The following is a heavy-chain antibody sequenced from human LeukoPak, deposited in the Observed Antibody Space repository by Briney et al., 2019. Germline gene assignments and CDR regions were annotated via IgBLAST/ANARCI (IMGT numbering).Heavy chain of an antibody. V-gene: IGHV3-48*02. CDR2: ISSSSSTV. D-gene: IGHD3-10*01. CDR3: ARAQTYYGSGSYLY. J-gene: IGHJ4*02. CDR1: GFAFSRYS. Sequence: GGSLRLSCAASGFAFSRYSMNWVHQAPGKGLEWVSYISSSSSTVYYADSLKGRFTISRDNANNSLYLQMNSLRDEDTAVYYCARAQTYYGSGSYLYWGQGTLVTVSS.